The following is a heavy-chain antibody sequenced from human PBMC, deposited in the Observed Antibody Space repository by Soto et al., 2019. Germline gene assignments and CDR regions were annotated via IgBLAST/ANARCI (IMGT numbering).Heavy chain of an antibody. Sequence: SLRLSCAASGFTFSSYGMHWFRQAPGKGLEWVAVISYDGSNKYYADSVKGRFTISRDNSKNTLYLQMNSLRAEDTAVYYCAKVGVYCSGGSCYRHFDYWGQGTLVTVSS. V-gene: IGHV3-30*18. J-gene: IGHJ4*02. D-gene: IGHD2-15*01. CDR3: AKVGVYCSGGSCYRHFDY. CDR2: ISYDGSNK. CDR1: GFTFSSYG.